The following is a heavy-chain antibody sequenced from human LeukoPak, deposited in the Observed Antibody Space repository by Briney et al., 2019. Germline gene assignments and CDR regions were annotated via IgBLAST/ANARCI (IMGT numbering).Heavy chain of an antibody. CDR1: GDSVSSNSAA. Sequence: SQTLSLTCAISGDSVSSNSAAWSWIRQSPSRGLEWLGRTYYRSKWYNDYAVSVKSRITINPDTSKNQFSLQLNSVTPEDTAVYYCAREGYCSGGSCYIYYYDMDVWGQGTTVTVSS. V-gene: IGHV6-1*01. J-gene: IGHJ6*02. CDR3: AREGYCSGGSCYIYYYDMDV. CDR2: TYYRSKWYN. D-gene: IGHD2-15*01.